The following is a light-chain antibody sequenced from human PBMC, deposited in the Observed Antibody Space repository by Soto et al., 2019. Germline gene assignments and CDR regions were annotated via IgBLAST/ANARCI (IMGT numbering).Light chain of an antibody. CDR1: SSDVGGFNS. Sequence: QSALNQPASVSGSPGQSITISCTGTSSDVGGFNSVSWYQQYPGKAPKLMIYDVRNRPSGVSNRFSGSKSGNTASLTISGLQAEDEADYYCSSYTGSTPYVFGTGTKATVL. J-gene: IGLJ1*01. CDR2: DVR. CDR3: SSYTGSTPYV. V-gene: IGLV2-14*01.